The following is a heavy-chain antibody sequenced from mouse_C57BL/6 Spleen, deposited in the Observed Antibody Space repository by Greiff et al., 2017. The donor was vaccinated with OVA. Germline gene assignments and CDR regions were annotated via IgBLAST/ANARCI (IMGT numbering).Heavy chain of an antibody. CDR3: AREEGY. V-gene: IGHV1-82*01. CDR2: IYPGDGDT. J-gene: IGHJ2*01. CDR1: GYAFSSSW. Sequence: QVQLKESGPELVKPGASVKISCKASGYAFSSSWMNWVKQRPGKGLEWIGRIYPGDGDTNYNGKFKGKSTLTVDKSSSTAYMQLSSLTSEDSAVYYCAREEGYWGQGTTLTVSS.